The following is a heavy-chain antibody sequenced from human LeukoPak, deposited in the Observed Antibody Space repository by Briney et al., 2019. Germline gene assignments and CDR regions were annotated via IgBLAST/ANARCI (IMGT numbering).Heavy chain of an antibody. CDR3: AWGYCSSTSCYTSAFDI. CDR2: IYYSGST. V-gene: IGHV4-59*12. J-gene: IGHJ3*02. Sequence: SETLSLTCTVSGGSISSYYWSWIRQPPGKGLEWIGYIYYSGSTNYNPSLKSRVTISVDTSKNQFSLKLSSVTAADTAVYYCAWGYCSSTSCYTSAFDIWGQGTMVTVSS. CDR1: GGSISSYY. D-gene: IGHD2-2*02.